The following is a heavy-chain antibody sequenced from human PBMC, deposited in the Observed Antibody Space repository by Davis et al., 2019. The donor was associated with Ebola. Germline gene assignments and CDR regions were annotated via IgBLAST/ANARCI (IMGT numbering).Heavy chain of an antibody. V-gene: IGHV1-69*13. Sequence: SVKVSCKASGGTFSSYAISWVRQAPGQGLEWMGGIIPIFGTANYAQKFQGRVTITADESTSTAYMELSSLRSEDTAVYYCAADRSSGWLKGAFDIWGQGTMVTVSS. CDR1: GGTFSSYA. D-gene: IGHD6-19*01. J-gene: IGHJ3*02. CDR2: IIPIFGTA. CDR3: AADRSSGWLKGAFDI.